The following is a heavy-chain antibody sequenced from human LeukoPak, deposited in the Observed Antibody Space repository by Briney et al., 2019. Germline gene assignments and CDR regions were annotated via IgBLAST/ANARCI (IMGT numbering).Heavy chain of an antibody. CDR2: IYYSGST. CDR1: GGSISSYY. CDR3: ARQFGYSSSWYYFDY. Sequence: SETLSLTCTVSGGSISSYYWSWIRQPPGKGLEWIGYIYYSGSTYYNPSLKSRVTISVDTSKNQFSLKLSSVTAADTAVYYCARQFGYSSSWYYFDYWGQGTLVTVSS. V-gene: IGHV4-59*08. D-gene: IGHD6-13*01. J-gene: IGHJ4*02.